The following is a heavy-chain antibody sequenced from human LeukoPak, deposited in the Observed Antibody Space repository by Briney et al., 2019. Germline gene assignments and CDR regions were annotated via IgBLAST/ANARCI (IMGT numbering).Heavy chain of an antibody. CDR1: GYTFTGYY. J-gene: IGHJ6*03. CDR3: ARDRRSSSWRPGYYYYMDV. D-gene: IGHD6-13*01. Sequence: ASVKVSCKASGYTFTGYYMHWVRQAPGQGLEWMGWINPNSGGTNYAQKFQGRVTMTRDTSISTAYMELSRLRSDDTVVYYCARDRRSSSWRPGYYYYMDVWGKGTTVTASS. V-gene: IGHV1-2*02. CDR2: INPNSGGT.